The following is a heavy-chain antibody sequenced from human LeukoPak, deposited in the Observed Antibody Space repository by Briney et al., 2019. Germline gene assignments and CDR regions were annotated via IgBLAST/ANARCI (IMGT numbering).Heavy chain of an antibody. V-gene: IGHV3-11*04. CDR1: GFTFSDYY. CDR3: AELGITMIGGV. D-gene: IGHD3-10*02. J-gene: IGHJ6*04. Sequence: GGSLRLSCAASGFTFSDYYMSWIRQAPGKGLEWVSYISSSGNIIYYADSVKGRFTISRDNAKNSLYPQMNSLRAEDTAVYYCAELGITMIGGVWGKGTTVTISS. CDR2: ISSSGNII.